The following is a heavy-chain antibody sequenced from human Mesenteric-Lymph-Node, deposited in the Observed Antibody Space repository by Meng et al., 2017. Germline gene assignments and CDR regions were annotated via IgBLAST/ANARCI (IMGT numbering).Heavy chain of an antibody. Sequence: GESLKISCAASGFTFSDYYMSWIRQAPGKGLEWVSYITSGSTIYYADSVKGRFTISRDNAKNSLYLQMNSLRAEDAAVYYCARDASGTLDYWGQGTLVTVSS. V-gene: IGHV3-11*01. CDR1: GFTFSDYY. J-gene: IGHJ4*02. CDR3: ARDASGTLDY. CDR2: ITSGSTI. D-gene: IGHD1/OR15-1a*01.